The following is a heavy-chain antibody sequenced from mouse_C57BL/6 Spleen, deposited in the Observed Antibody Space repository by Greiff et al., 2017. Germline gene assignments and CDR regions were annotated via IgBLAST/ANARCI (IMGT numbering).Heavy chain of an antibody. J-gene: IGHJ4*01. CDR3: ARHYYGSAEGYYAMVY. CDR1: GFTFSSYG. D-gene: IGHD1-1*01. V-gene: IGHV5-6*01. Sequence: EVMLVESGGDLVKPGGSLKLSCAASGFTFSSYGMSWVRQTPDKRLEWVATISSGGSYTYYPDSVKGRFTISRDNAKNTLYLQMSSLKSEDTAMYYCARHYYGSAEGYYAMVYWGQGTSVTVSS. CDR2: ISSGGSYT.